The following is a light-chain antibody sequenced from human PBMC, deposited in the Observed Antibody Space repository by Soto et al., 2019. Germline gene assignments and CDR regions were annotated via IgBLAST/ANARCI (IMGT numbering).Light chain of an antibody. CDR3: QQRSTWPPIT. J-gene: IGKJ5*01. V-gene: IGKV3-11*01. Sequence: EILLKQSPATLSFSPGEISTLCGRASQSVSSNLAWYQQRPGQAPRLLIYDASNRATGIPTRFSGSGSETDFTLTISSLEPEDFAVYYCQQRSTWPPITFGQGTRLEIK. CDR1: QSVSSN. CDR2: DAS.